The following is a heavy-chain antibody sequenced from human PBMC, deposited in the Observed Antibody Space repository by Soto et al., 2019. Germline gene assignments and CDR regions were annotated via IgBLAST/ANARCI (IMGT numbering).Heavy chain of an antibody. V-gene: IGHV1-2*04. J-gene: IGHJ4*02. Sequence: SSVKVSCKASGYTFTGYYLHWVRQAPGQGLEWMGWINPNSGGTNYAQKFQGWVTMTRDTSISTAYMELSRLRSDDTAVYYCATSRVSIAVAGETEYYFDYWGQGTMVTVSA. CDR2: INPNSGGT. CDR1: GYTFTGYY. D-gene: IGHD6-19*01. CDR3: ATSRVSIAVAGETEYYFDY.